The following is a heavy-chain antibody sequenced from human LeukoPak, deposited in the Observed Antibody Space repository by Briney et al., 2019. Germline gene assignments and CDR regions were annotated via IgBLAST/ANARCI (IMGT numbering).Heavy chain of an antibody. CDR1: GYSISSGYY. CDR3: ARGAHDYGGNSGY. CDR2: IYHSGST. J-gene: IGHJ4*02. Sequence: SETLSLTCTVSGYSISSGYYWGWIRQPPGKGLEWIGSIYHSGSTNYNPSLKSRVTISVDTSKNQFSLKLSSVTAADTAVYYCARGAHDYGGNSGYWGQGTLVTVSS. D-gene: IGHD4-23*01. V-gene: IGHV4-38-2*02.